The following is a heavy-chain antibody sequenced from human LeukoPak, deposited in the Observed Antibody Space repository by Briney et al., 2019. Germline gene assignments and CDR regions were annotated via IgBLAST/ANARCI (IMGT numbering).Heavy chain of an antibody. CDR1: GGTFSSYA. CDR3: ARKADKYYYDSSGLLFDC. CDR2: IIPIFGTA. J-gene: IGHJ4*02. V-gene: IGHV1-69*13. D-gene: IGHD3-22*01. Sequence: ASVKVSCKASGGTFSSYAISWVRQAPGQGLEWMGGIIPIFGTANYAQKFQGRVTITADESTSTAYMELSSLRSEDTAVYYCARKADKYYYDSSGLLFDCWGQGTLVTVSS.